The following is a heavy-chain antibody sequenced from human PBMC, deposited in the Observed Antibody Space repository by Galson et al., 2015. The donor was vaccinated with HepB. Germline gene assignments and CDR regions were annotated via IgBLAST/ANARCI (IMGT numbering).Heavy chain of an antibody. CDR1: GFTFSSYA. D-gene: IGHD6-13*01. V-gene: IGHV3-23*01. CDR3: AKVSKQQLEHYYYYYYMDV. J-gene: IGHJ6*03. CDR2: ISGSGGST. Sequence: SLRLSCAASGFTFSSYAMSWVRQAPGKGLEWVSAISGSGGSTYYADSVKGRFTISRDNSKNTLYLQMNSLRAEDTAVYYCAKVSKQQLEHYYYYYYMDVWGKGTTVTVSS.